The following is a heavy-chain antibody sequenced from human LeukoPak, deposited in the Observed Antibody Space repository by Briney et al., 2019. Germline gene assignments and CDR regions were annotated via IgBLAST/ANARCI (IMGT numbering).Heavy chain of an antibody. CDR1: GYSFTSYW. J-gene: IGHJ6*02. CDR2: IYPGDSDT. V-gene: IGHV5-51*01. D-gene: IGHD3-10*01. Sequence: GESLKISCKGSGYSFTSYWIGWVRQMPGKGLEWMGIIYPGDSDTRYSPSFQGQVTISADKSISTAYLQWSSLKASDTAMYYCARQTFGELVNYYGMDVWGQGTTVTVSS. CDR3: ARQTFGELVNYYGMDV.